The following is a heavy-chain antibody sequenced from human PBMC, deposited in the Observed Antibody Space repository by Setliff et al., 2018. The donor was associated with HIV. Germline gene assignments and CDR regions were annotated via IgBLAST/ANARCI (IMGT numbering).Heavy chain of an antibody. CDR1: GYTLTELS. CDR2: FDPEYGRT. D-gene: IGHD5-12*01. CDR3: ARDVGRDGYCFDH. J-gene: IGHJ4*02. Sequence: ASVKVSCKVSGYTLTELSIHWVRQAPGKGLEWMGGFDPEYGRTNYAQKFQGRVTMTTDTSTSTAYMELRSLRSDDTAVYYCARDVGRDGYCFDHWGQGTLVTVSS. V-gene: IGHV1-24*01.